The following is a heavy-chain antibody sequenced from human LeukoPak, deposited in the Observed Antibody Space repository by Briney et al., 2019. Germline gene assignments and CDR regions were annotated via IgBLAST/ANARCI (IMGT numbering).Heavy chain of an antibody. Sequence: GGSLRLSCAASGFTFNNYVMTWVRQAPGKGLEWVSSISGRGGTTTYADSVKGRFTISRDNSKNTLYLQMNSLRAEDTAVYYCAKDAVAVAGTDPFDYWGQGTLVTVSS. V-gene: IGHV3-23*01. CDR2: ISGRGGTT. CDR3: AKDAVAVAGTDPFDY. D-gene: IGHD6-19*01. J-gene: IGHJ4*02. CDR1: GFTFNNYV.